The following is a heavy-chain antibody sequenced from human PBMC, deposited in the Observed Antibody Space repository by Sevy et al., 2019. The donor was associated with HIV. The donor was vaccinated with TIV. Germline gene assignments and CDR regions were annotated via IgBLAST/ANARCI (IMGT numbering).Heavy chain of an antibody. J-gene: IGHJ6*02. D-gene: IGHD3-16*01. V-gene: IGHV3-30*18. CDR2: ISYDGSYR. CDR1: GFTFSTYD. Sequence: GGSLRLSCVASGFTFSTYDMHWVRQAPGKGLERVAIISYDGSYRYYADSVRGRFSMPRDNSKNTMYLQMNGLSIEDTAVYYCAKNRPPGGSFFSRHGMDVWGRGTTVTVSS. CDR3: AKNRPPGGSFFSRHGMDV.